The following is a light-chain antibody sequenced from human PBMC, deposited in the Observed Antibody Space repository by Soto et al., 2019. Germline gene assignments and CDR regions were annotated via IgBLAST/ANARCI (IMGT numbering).Light chain of an antibody. CDR2: RAS. V-gene: IGKV4-1*01. J-gene: IGKJ5*01. Sequence: DIVMTQSPDSLAVSLGERATINCKSSQSVLYSSNNLHYLAWFQQKPGQPPKLLIYRASTRESGVPDRFSGSGSGTDFTLTISSLQAEDVAVYYCQQYHSTPITFGQGTRLEIK. CDR1: QSVLYSSNNLHY. CDR3: QQYHSTPIT.